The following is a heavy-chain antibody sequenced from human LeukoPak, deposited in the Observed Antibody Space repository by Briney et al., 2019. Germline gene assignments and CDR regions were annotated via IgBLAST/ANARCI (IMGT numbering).Heavy chain of an antibody. J-gene: IGHJ4*02. V-gene: IGHV4-4*07. CDR1: GGSISGYF. Sequence: PSETLSLTCTVSGGSISGYFWTWIRQSAGKGLEWIGRIYSSGSNNYNPSLKSRVTMSLDTSKNHFSPNLTSVTAADTAVYYCAREPTSGREPTSGRPLDYWGQGTLVTVSS. CDR3: AREPTSGREPTSGRPLDY. D-gene: IGHD5-12*01. CDR2: IYSSGSN.